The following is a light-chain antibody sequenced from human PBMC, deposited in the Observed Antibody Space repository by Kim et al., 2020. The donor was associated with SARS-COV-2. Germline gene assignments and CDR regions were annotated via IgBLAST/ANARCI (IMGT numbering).Light chain of an antibody. V-gene: IGKV3-20*01. CDR3: QQYGSSPFT. CDR1: QSVTNSY. J-gene: IGKJ2*01. CDR2: GAS. Sequence: EIVLTQSPGTLSLSPGERATLSCRASQSVTNSYLAWYQQKPGQPPRLLIYGASNGATGIPDRFSGSGSVTDFTLTISRLEPEDFAVYYCQQYGSSPFTFGQGTKLEI.